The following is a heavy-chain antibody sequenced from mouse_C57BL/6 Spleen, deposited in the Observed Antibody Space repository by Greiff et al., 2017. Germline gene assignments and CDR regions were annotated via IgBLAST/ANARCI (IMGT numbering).Heavy chain of an antibody. D-gene: IGHD2-2*01. J-gene: IGHJ4*01. CDR1: GYTFTSYW. CDR2: IDPSDSYT. V-gene: IGHV1-59*01. Sequence: VQLQQSGAELVRPGTSVKLSCKASGYTFTSYWMHWVKQRPGQGLEWIGVIDPSDSYTNYNQKFKGKATLTVDTSSSTAYMQLSSLTSEYSAVYYCARGLPPYAMDYWGQGTSVTVSS. CDR3: ARGLPPYAMDY.